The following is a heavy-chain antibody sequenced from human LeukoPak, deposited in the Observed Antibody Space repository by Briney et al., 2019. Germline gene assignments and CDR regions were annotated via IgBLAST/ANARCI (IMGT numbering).Heavy chain of an antibody. J-gene: IGHJ3*02. V-gene: IGHV1-46*01. CDR1: GYTFTSYY. Sequence: GASVKVSCKASGYTFTSYYMHWVRQAPGQGLEWMGIINPSGGSTSYAQKFQGRVTMTRDTSTSTVYMELSSLRSEDTAVYYCARDAYYYDSSGYYYVAFDIWGQGTMVTVSS. CDR3: ARDAYYYDSSGYYYVAFDI. CDR2: INPSGGST. D-gene: IGHD3-22*01.